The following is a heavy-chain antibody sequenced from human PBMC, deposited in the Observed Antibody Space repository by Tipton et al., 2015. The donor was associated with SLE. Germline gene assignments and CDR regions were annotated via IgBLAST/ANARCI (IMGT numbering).Heavy chain of an antibody. V-gene: IGHV4-61*02. J-gene: IGHJ4*02. CDR2: IYFSGNT. Sequence: TLSLTCTVSGGFISSGSYYWSWIRQPAGKGLEWIGRIYFSGNTYYNPFLRSRVTISADTSKNQFSLKLTSVTAADTAVYYCARDPKYWGQGTLVIVSS. CDR1: GGFISSGSYY. CDR3: ARDPKY.